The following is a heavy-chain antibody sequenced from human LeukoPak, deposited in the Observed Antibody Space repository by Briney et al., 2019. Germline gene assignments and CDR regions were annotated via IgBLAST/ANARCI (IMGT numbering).Heavy chain of an antibody. V-gene: IGHV3-7*01. CDR1: GFSFTTYW. J-gene: IGHJ4*01. CDR2: IKYDGSEK. D-gene: IGHD6-6*01. Sequence: GGSLRLSCAASGFSFTTYWMSWVRQAPGKWLEWVANIKYDGSEKSYVDSVKGRFTISRDNATNSLYLQMSSLRAEDTAVYYCARSNSFDYWGHGTLVTVSS. CDR3: ARSNSFDY.